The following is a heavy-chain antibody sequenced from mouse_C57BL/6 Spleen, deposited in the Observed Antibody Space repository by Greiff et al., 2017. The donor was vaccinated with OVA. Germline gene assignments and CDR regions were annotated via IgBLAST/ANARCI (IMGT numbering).Heavy chain of an antibody. CDR3: ARRDYDPYWYFDV. CDR2: IDPANGNT. J-gene: IGHJ1*03. V-gene: IGHV14-3*01. Sequence: EVQLQESVAELVRPGASVKLSCTASGFNIKNTYMHWVKQRPEQGLEWIGRIDPANGNTKYAPKFQGKATITADTSSNTAYLQLSSLPSEETAIYYCARRDYDPYWYFDVWGTGTTVTVTS. CDR1: GFNIKNTY. D-gene: IGHD2-4*01.